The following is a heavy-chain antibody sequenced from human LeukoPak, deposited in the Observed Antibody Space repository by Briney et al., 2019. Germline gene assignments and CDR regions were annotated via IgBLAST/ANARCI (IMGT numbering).Heavy chain of an antibody. J-gene: IGHJ5*02. V-gene: IGHV4-39*07. CDR1: GGSISSSSYY. Sequence: PSGTLSLTCSVSGGSISSSSYYWGWIRQPPGKGLEWIGSMYYSGSTYYNPSLKSRVTISVDTSKNQFSLKLSSVTAADTAVYYCARAGGFTILRGAVNNWFDPWGQGTLVTVSS. CDR2: MYYSGST. CDR3: ARAGGFTILRGAVNNWFDP. D-gene: IGHD3-10*01.